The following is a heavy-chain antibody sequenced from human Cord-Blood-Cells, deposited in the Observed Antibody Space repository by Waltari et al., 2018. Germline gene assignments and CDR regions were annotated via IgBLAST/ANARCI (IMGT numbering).Heavy chain of an antibody. Sequence: QVQLQESGPGLVKPSVTLSLTCPVSGGSISSYYWSWIRKPPGKGLEWIGYIYYRGSTNYNPSLKSRGTISVDTSKNQFSLKLSSVTAAETAGDYCSRDWHLADWYFDLWGRGTLVTVSS. J-gene: IGHJ2*01. CDR3: SRDWHLADWYFDL. CDR2: IYYRGST. D-gene: IGHD2-15*01. V-gene: IGHV4-59*01. CDR1: GGSISSYY.